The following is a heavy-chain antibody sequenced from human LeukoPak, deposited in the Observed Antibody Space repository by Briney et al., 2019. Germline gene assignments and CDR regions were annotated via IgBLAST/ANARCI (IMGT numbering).Heavy chain of an antibody. V-gene: IGHV5-51*01. CDR3: ATTMHGNHFWES. D-gene: IGHD3-10*01. J-gene: IGHJ4*02. Sequence: GESLQISCQVSGYSFATYWIGWVRQMPGQGLEWMGIIPLTDATACFSPSFQGQVTISADKSISTAYLQWSSLKASDTAIYHCATTMHGNHFWESWGQGTRVTVSS. CDR2: IPLTDATA. CDR1: GYSFATYW.